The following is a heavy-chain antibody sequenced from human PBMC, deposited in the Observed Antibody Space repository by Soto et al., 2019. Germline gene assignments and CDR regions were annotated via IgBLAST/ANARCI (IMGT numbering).Heavy chain of an antibody. CDR1: GFTFSSYW. J-gene: IGHJ3*02. D-gene: IGHD6-19*01. CDR2: IDTYGGAT. Sequence: PGGSLRLSCAASGFTFSSYWMHWVRQAPGKGLVWVSRIDTYGGATRYADSVKGRFTISRDNAKNTMFLHMDSLRAEDTAVYYCARVLKSSGWDNDVFDIWGQWTMVTVSS. V-gene: IGHV3-74*01. CDR3: ARVLKSSGWDNDVFDI.